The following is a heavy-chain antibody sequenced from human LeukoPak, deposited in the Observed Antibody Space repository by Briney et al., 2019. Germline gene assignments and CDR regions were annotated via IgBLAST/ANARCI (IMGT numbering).Heavy chain of an antibody. D-gene: IGHD2-21*01. Sequence: GGSLRLSCAASGFTFSRYWRHWVRQAPGKGLVWVSLINSDGSSTNYADSVTVRFTISRDNAKNTVYLQMTSLRAEDTAVYYCARTNSGGFDPWGQGTLVTVSS. CDR1: GFTFSRYW. J-gene: IGHJ5*02. V-gene: IGHV3-74*01. CDR2: INSDGSST. CDR3: ARTNSGGFDP.